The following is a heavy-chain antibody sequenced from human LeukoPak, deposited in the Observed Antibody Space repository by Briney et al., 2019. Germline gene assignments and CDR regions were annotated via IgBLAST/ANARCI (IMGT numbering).Heavy chain of an antibody. J-gene: IGHJ6*03. V-gene: IGHV3-21*01. CDR3: ASYYYDSSYYYYYMDV. D-gene: IGHD3-22*01. Sequence: GGSLRLSCAASGFTFSSYSMNWVRQAPGKGLEWVSSISSSSSYIYYADSVKGRFTISRDNAKNSLYLQMNSLRAEDTAVYYCASYYYDSSYYYYYMDVWGKGTTVTVSS. CDR2: ISSSSSYI. CDR1: GFTFSSYS.